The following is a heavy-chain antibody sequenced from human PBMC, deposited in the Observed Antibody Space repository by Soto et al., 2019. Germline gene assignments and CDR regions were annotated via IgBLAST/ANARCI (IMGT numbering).Heavy chain of an antibody. CDR3: VRGGNRYSTTSSGVGGFDY. D-gene: IGHD2-2*01. V-gene: IGHV1-46*01. CDR1: GYTFTHHY. CDR2: INPSGGRT. J-gene: IGHJ4*02. Sequence: GASVKVSCKASGYTFTHHYIHWVRQAPGQGLDWVGVINPSGGRTNYAQKFQGRVTMTGDTSTRTVYMELSSLRSEDTAVYYCVRGGNRYSTTSSGVGGFDYWGQGTLVTVPQ.